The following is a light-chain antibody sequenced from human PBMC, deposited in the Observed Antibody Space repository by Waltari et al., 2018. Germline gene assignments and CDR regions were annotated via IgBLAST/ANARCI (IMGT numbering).Light chain of an antibody. V-gene: IGKV3-20*01. Sequence: IVITQSPGPPSFSPGERGTLSCRASQSVSRTLAWYQQKPGQAPRLLIYGASTRATGIPERFSGGGSGTDFSLTINRLEPEDFAVYYCQHYVRLPATFGQGTKVEIK. CDR2: GAS. J-gene: IGKJ1*01. CDR3: QHYVRLPAT. CDR1: QSVSRT.